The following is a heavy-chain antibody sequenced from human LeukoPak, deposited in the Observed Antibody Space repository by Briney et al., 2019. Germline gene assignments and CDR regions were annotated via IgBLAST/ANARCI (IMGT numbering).Heavy chain of an antibody. D-gene: IGHD3/OR15-3a*01. CDR2: ISSSGGTI. CDR3: ARVDIHWFDP. CDR1: GFTFSSYE. V-gene: IGHV3-48*03. J-gene: IGHJ5*02. Sequence: SGGSLRLSCAASGFTFSSYEMNWVRQAPGKGLEWVSYISSSGGTIYYAGTVKGRFTISRDNAKNSLYLQMNSLRAEDTAVYYCARVDIHWFDPWGQGTLVTVSS.